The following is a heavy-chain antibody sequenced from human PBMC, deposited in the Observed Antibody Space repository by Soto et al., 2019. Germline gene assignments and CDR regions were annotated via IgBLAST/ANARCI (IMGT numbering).Heavy chain of an antibody. CDR2: IYYSGST. D-gene: IGHD3-10*01. J-gene: IGHJ6*02. CDR1: GGSISSSSYY. V-gene: IGHV4-39*01. CDR3: ARHGAWSGGMSYYYGMDV. Sequence: QLQLQESGPGLVKPSETLSLTCTVSGGSISSSSYYWGWIRQPPGKGLEWIGSIYYSGSTYYNPSLKSRVTISGNTSKNQFSLKLSSVTAAGTAVYYCARHGAWSGGMSYYYGMDVWGQGTTVTVSS.